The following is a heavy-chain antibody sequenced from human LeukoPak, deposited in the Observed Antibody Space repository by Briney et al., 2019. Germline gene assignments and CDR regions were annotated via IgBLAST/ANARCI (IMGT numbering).Heavy chain of an antibody. J-gene: IGHJ4*02. CDR1: GGTFSSYA. Sequence: SVKVSCKASGGTFSSYAISWVRQAPEQGLEWMGRIIPIFGTANYAQKFQGRVTITADKSTSTAYMELSSLRSEDTAVYYCARDPLAYYGSGSPKGGDYWGQGTLVTVSS. CDR2: IIPIFGTA. V-gene: IGHV1-69*06. D-gene: IGHD3-10*01. CDR3: ARDPLAYYGSGSPKGGDY.